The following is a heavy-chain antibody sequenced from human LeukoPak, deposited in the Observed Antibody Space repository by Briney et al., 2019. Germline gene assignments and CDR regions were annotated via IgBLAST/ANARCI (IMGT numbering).Heavy chain of an antibody. J-gene: IGHJ4*02. Sequence: GCSLPLSCLASGFPFTNYLMSWVRQAARKGREGVANIKQHGSEQYYVHSVKGRFTISRDNDKTSLHLQMISLRAEDTAVYYCARDIEHSSDVDYWGQGTLVSVSS. CDR2: IKQHGSEQ. D-gene: IGHD5-18*01. CDR1: GFPFTNYL. V-gene: IGHV3-7*04. CDR3: ARDIEHSSDVDY.